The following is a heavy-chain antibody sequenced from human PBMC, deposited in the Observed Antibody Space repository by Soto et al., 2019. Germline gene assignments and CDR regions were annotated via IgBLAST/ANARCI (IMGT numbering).Heavy chain of an antibody. D-gene: IGHD2-21*02. J-gene: IGHJ4*02. CDR3: ARAREASLLRVPSSY. V-gene: IGHV3-9*01. CDR2: INWKSDI. CDR1: GFTFDDNA. Sequence: PGGSLRLSCAVSGFTFDDNAMHWVRQAPEKGLEWVSGINWKSDIGYADSVKGRFTISRDNAENSLYLQMNSLRAEDTAIYYCARAREASLLRVPSSYWGQGTLVTVSS.